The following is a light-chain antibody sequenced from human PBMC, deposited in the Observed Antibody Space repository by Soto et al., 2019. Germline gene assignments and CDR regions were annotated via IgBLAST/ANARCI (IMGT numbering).Light chain of an antibody. CDR3: SSYTSSNIRV. CDR2: EVS. CDR1: SSDVGGYNY. V-gene: IGLV2-14*01. J-gene: IGLJ3*02. Sequence: QSALTQPPSVSGAPGQSITISCTGTSSDVGGYNYVSWCQQHPGKAPKPMIYEVSNRPSGVSNRFSGSKSDNTASLTISGLQTEDEADYYCSSYTSSNIRVFGGGTKLTVL.